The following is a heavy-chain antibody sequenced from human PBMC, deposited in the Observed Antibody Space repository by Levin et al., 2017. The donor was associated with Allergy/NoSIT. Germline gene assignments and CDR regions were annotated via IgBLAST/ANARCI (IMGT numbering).Heavy chain of an antibody. V-gene: IGHV3-48*03. CDR3: ARAYDSSGYYGARVLNYDYGMDV. Sequence: LSLTCAASGFTFSSYEMNWVRQAPGKGLEWVSYISSSGSTIYYADSVKGRFTISRDNAKNSLYLQMNSLRAEDTAVYYCARAYDSSGYYGARVLNYDYGMDVWGQGTTVTVSS. CDR1: GFTFSSYE. CDR2: ISSSGSTI. D-gene: IGHD3-22*01. J-gene: IGHJ6*02.